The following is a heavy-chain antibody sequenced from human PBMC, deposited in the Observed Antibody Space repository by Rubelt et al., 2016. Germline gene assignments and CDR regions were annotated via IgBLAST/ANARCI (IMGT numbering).Heavy chain of an antibody. CDR2: IFYSGST. Sequence: QLQLRESGPGLVKPSETLSLTCTVSGGSISSYYWGWIRQPPGKGLEWIGSIFYSGSTYYNPSLKSRVTISVDTSKNQFSVKRNSVTAADRAVYYCARHLDRYYYYYMDGWGKGTTVTVSS. CDR1: GGSISSYY. V-gene: IGHV4-39*01. CDR3: ARHLDRYYYYYMDG. J-gene: IGHJ6*03.